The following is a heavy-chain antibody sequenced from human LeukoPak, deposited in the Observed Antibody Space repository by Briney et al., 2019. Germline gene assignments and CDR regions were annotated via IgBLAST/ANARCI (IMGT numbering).Heavy chain of an antibody. CDR1: GFTFSSYG. Sequence: QPGGSLRLSCAASGFTFSSYGMHWVRQAPGKGLEWVAVISYDGSNKYYADSVKGRFTISRDNSKNALYLQMNSLRAEDTAVYYCASQIVGATSYWGQGTLVTVSS. CDR3: ASQIVGATSY. CDR2: ISYDGSNK. V-gene: IGHV3-30*19. J-gene: IGHJ4*02. D-gene: IGHD1-26*01.